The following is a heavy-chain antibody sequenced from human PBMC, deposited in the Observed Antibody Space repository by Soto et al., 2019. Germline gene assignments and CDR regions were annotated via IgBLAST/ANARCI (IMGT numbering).Heavy chain of an antibody. D-gene: IGHD2-2*01. V-gene: IGHV3-30*18. CDR2: ISYDGSNK. CDR1: GFTFSSYG. CDR3: AKDHQLAPLDYYGMDV. J-gene: IGHJ6*02. Sequence: GGSLRLSCAASGFTFSSYGMHWVRQAPGKGLEWVAVISYDGSNKYYADSVKGRFTISRDNSKNTLYLQMNSLRAEDTAVYYCAKDHQLAPLDYYGMDVWGQGTTVTVSS.